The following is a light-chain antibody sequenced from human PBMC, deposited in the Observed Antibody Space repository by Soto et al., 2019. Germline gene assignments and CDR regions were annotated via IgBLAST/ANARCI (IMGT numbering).Light chain of an antibody. CDR3: SSYPTNTVI. J-gene: IGLJ2*01. CDR1: SNDIGVYNY. Sequence: QSVLTQPASVSASPGQSITISCTGTSNDIGVYNYVSWYQQHPGKAPKLLIYDVTNRPPGVSNRFSGSKSGNTASLTISGLQAEDEADYYCSSYPTNTVIFGGGTKLTVL. V-gene: IGLV2-14*03. CDR2: DVT.